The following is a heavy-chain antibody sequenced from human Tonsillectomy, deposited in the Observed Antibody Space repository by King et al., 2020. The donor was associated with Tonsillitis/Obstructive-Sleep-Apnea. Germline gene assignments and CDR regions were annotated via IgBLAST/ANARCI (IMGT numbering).Heavy chain of an antibody. D-gene: IGHD2-8*01. CDR1: GYTFTSYG. J-gene: IGHJ4*02. CDR2: ISVYNGNT. Sequence: QLVQSGAEVKKPGASVKVSCKASGYTFTSYGISWVRQAPGQGLEWMGWISVYNGNTNYAQKLQGRVTMTTDTSASTAYMELRSLRSDDTAVYYCARGYCTNGVCYEFDYWGQGTLVTVSS. CDR3: ARGYCTNGVCYEFDY. V-gene: IGHV1-18*01.